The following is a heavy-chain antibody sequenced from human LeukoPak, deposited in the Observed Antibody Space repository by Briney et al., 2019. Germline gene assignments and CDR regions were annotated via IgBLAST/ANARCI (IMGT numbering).Heavy chain of an antibody. Sequence: PGGSLRLFCAASGFTFSGHAMHWVRQTPGVGLEWVAIIGNDGRDQHYSDSVKGRFTISRDNSKNTLFLQLNSLRPEDTALYLCARDLVWGFDYWGQGTLVTVSS. D-gene: IGHD3-3*01. J-gene: IGHJ4*02. CDR1: GFTFSGHA. CDR3: ARDLVWGFDY. V-gene: IGHV3-30*02. CDR2: IGNDGRDQ.